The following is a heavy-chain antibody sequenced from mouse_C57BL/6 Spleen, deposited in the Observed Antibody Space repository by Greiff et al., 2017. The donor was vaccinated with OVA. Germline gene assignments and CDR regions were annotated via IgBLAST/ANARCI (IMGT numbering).Heavy chain of an antibody. D-gene: IGHD2-4*01. CDR2: IRSKSNNYAT. J-gene: IGHJ3*01. CDR3: VREGSYDYEKGSWFAY. Sequence: EVQLVESGGGLVQPKGSLKLSCAASGFSFNTYAMNWVRQAPGKGLEWVARIRSKSNNYATYYADSVKDRFTISRDDSESMLYLQMNNLKTEDTAMYYCVREGSYDYEKGSWFAYWGQGTLVTVSA. V-gene: IGHV10-1*01. CDR1: GFSFNTYA.